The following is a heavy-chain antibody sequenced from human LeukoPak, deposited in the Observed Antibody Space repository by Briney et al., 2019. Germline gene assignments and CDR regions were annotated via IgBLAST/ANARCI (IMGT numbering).Heavy chain of an antibody. CDR2: INPNSGGT. Sequence: ASVKVSCKASGYTFTGYYMHWVRQAPGQGLEWMRWINPNSGGTNYAQKFQGRVTMTRDTSISTAYMELSRLRSDDTAVYYCARAQGVLLWFGESHPDRIDYWGQGTLVTVSS. V-gene: IGHV1-2*02. CDR1: GYTFTGYY. CDR3: ARAQGVLLWFGESHPDRIDY. D-gene: IGHD3-10*01. J-gene: IGHJ4*02.